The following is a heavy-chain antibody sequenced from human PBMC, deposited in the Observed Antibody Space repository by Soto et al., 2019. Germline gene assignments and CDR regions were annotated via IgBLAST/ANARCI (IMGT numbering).Heavy chain of an antibody. V-gene: IGHV3-30*18. CDR2: ISYDENTK. CDR1: GFTFNTYG. Sequence: QVQLVESGGGVVQPGRSLRLCCEASGFTFNTYGMHWVRQAPGKGLEWVAIISYDENTKYYADSLKGRFTISRDNSKNTLYLEINNLTPEDTAVYYCAKEVLAAGMGWFDPWGQGTLVTVSS. CDR3: AKEVLAAGMGWFDP. D-gene: IGHD6-13*01. J-gene: IGHJ5*02.